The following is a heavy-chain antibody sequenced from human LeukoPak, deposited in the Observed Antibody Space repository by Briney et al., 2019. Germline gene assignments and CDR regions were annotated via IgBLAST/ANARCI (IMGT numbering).Heavy chain of an antibody. D-gene: IGHD3-22*01. CDR3: ARRLKTVVAEFYFDY. V-gene: IGHV3-21*01. CDR1: GFTFSTYS. Sequence: GGSLRLSCAASGFTFSTYSMNWVRQAPGKGLEWVSSISSSSIYVYYADSVKGRFTISRDNAKNSLYLQMNSLRAEDTAVYYCARRLKTVVAEFYFDYWGQGTLVTVSS. J-gene: IGHJ4*02. CDR2: ISSSSIYV.